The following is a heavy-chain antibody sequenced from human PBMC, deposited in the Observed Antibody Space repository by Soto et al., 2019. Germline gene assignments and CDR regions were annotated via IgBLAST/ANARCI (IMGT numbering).Heavy chain of an antibody. J-gene: IGHJ4*02. Sequence: GASVKVSCKASGGTFSSYTISWVRQAPGQGLEWMGRIIPILGIANYAQKFQGRVTITADKSTSTAYMELSSLRSEDTAVYYCVRNRYYDSSGPPFDYWGQGTLVTVSS. CDR1: GGTFSSYT. D-gene: IGHD3-22*01. CDR3: VRNRYYDSSGPPFDY. V-gene: IGHV1-69*02. CDR2: IIPILGIA.